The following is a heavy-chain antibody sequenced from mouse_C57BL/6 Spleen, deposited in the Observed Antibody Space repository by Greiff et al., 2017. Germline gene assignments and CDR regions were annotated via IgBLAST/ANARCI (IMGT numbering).Heavy chain of an antibody. CDR3: TLNYVYWYFDV. CDR2: IRLKSDNYAT. CDR1: GFTFSNYW. Sequence: EVQGVESGGGLVQPGGSMKLSCVASGFTFSNYWMNWVRQSPEKGLEWVAQIRLKSDNYATHYAESVKGRFTISRDDSKSSVYLQMNNLRAEDTGIYYCTLNYVYWYFDVWGTGTTVTVSS. V-gene: IGHV6-3*01. D-gene: IGHD1-1*01. J-gene: IGHJ1*03.